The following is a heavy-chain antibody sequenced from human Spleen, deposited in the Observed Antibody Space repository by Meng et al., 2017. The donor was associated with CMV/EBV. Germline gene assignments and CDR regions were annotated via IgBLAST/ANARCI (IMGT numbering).Heavy chain of an antibody. CDR3: ARDDSYCTNGVCSNYFDY. CDR1: AFTFSSYT. V-gene: IGHV3-21*04. CDR2: ISSTSSYI. Sequence: GESLKISCAASAFTFSSYTMIWVRQAPGKGLEWVSSISSTSSYIYYADSVKGRFTISRDNSKNTLYLQMNSLRAEDTAVYYCARDDSYCTNGVCSNYFDYWGQGTLVTVSS. J-gene: IGHJ4*02. D-gene: IGHD2-8*01.